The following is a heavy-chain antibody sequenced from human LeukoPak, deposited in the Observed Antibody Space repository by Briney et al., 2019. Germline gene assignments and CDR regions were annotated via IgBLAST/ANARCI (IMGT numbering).Heavy chain of an antibody. V-gene: IGHV4-39*01. J-gene: IGHJ5*02. D-gene: IGHD2-8*02. CDR2: LYYSGST. CDR1: GGSISIATYS. CDR3: ARLRTGGTSYVRGDWFDP. Sequence: SETLSLTCTVSGGSISIATYSWGWIRQPPGKGLEWIGNLYYSGSTNYNPSLKSRLTISVDTAKNQFSLKLISVTAADTAVYHCARLRTGGTSYVRGDWFDPWGQGTLVTVSS.